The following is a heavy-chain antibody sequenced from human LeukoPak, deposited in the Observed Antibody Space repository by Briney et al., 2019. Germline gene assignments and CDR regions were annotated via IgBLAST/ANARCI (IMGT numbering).Heavy chain of an antibody. CDR2: ISYDGSNK. V-gene: IGHV3-30-3*01. CDR3: ARIYNWNDGSVHGYFDL. Sequence: GGSLRLSCAASGFTFSSYAMHWVRQAPGKGLEWVAVISYDGSNKYYADSVKGRFTISRDNSKNTLYLQMNSLRAEDTAVYYCARIYNWNDGSVHGYFDLWGRGTLVTVSS. D-gene: IGHD1-1*01. J-gene: IGHJ2*01. CDR1: GFTFSSYA.